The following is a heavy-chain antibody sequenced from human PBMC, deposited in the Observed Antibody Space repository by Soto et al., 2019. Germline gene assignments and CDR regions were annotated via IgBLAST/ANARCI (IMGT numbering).Heavy chain of an antibody. CDR3: AHRRGAFDI. CDR1: GFSLSTSGGC. CDR2: IYWDDDK. V-gene: IGHV2-5*02. Sequence: QITLKESGPTLVKPTQTLTLTCPFSGFSLSTSGGCVGWGRQPPGKALEWLALIYWDDDKRYSPSLKSRLTITKDTTKNQVVLTMPNMDPVDTATYYCAHRRGAFDIWCQGKMVTVSS. J-gene: IGHJ3*02.